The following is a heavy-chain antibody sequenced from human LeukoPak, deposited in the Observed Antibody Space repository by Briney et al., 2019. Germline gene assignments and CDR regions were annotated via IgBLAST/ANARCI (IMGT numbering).Heavy chain of an antibody. CDR2: INPNSGDT. V-gene: IGHV1-2*02. D-gene: IGHD4-23*01. J-gene: IGHJ4*02. Sequence: ASVKVSCKASGYTFNGYYMHWVRQAPGRGPEWMGWINPNSGDTNYAQKFQGRVTMTRDTSISTAYMKLSRLRSDDTAVYYCARPDGDTGGNYGCWGQGTLVTVSS. CDR3: ARPDGDTGGNYGC. CDR1: GYTFNGYY.